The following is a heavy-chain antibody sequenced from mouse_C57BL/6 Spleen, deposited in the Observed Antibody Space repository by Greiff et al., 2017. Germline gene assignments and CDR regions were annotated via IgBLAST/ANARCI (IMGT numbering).Heavy chain of an antibody. CDR3: ARSKGIGYGYDYAMDY. CDR2: IYPGSGNT. V-gene: IGHV1-76*01. J-gene: IGHJ4*01. D-gene: IGHD2-2*01. Sequence: VQLQQSGAELVRPGASVKLSCKASGYTFTDYYINWVKQRPGQGLEWIARIYPGSGNTYYNEKFKGKATLTAEKSSSTAYMQLSSLTSEDSAVYFCARSKGIGYGYDYAMDYWGQGTSVTVSS. CDR1: GYTFTDYY.